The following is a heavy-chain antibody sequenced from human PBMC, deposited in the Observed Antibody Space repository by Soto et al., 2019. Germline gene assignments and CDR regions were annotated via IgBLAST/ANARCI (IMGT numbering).Heavy chain of an antibody. Sequence: ASVKVSCKASGGTFSSYAISWVRQAPGQGLEWMGGIIPIFGTANYAQKFQGRVTITADKSTSTAYMELSSLRSEDTAVYYCASSPIGVAASSYYGMDVGGQGTTVTVS. CDR3: ASSPIGVAASSYYGMDV. V-gene: IGHV1-69*06. CDR1: GGTFSSYA. J-gene: IGHJ6*02. CDR2: IIPIFGTA. D-gene: IGHD2-15*01.